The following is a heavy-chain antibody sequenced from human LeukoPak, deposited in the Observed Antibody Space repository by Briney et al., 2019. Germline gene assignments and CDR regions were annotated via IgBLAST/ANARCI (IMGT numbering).Heavy chain of an antibody. CDR2: IKEDGSQK. V-gene: IGHV3-7*03. Sequence: PGGSLRLSCSASGFTFSSRWISWVRQAPGEGLEWVANIKEDGSQKYYADSVKGRFTISRDNAKNSLYLQLNSLRAEDTAMYYCAGDRGYLQFDYWGQGTLVTVSS. CDR1: GFTFSSRW. J-gene: IGHJ4*02. CDR3: AGDRGYLQFDY. D-gene: IGHD3-10*01.